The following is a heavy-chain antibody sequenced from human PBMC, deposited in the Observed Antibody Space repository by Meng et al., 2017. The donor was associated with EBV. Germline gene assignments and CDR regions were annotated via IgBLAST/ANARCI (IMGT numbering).Heavy chain of an antibody. CDR3: ASESGRGYTPDY. Sequence: QVQLVHVGADVKKPWSSVKVSCKTSGGPFRYYAISWVRQAPGQGLEWLGGFLPRLGAPNYAQKFHGRVKITADESTSTHYMDLSSLRSEDTAIYYCASESGRGYTPDYWGQGTLVTVSS. J-gene: IGHJ4*02. D-gene: IGHD3-10*01. CDR1: GGPFRYYA. V-gene: IGHV1-69*01. CDR2: FLPRLGAP.